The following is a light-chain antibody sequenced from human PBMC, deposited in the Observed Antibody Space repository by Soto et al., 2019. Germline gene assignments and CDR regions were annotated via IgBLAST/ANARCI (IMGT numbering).Light chain of an antibody. V-gene: IGKV1-5*01. CDR3: QQYHNYPWT. Sequence: DIQMTQSPSTLPASLGDRVTITCRASQRIYSWLAWYQQKPGKAPKLLIYDASSLQSGVPSRFSGSESGTEFTLTINTLQPDDFATYYCQQYHNYPWTFGQGTKVDIK. CDR1: QRIYSW. CDR2: DAS. J-gene: IGKJ1*01.